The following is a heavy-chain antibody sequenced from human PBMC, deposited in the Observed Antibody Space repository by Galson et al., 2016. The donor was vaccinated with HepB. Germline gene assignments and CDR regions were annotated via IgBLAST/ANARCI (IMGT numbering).Heavy chain of an antibody. J-gene: IGHJ3*02. CDR3: ARDSSGWAHDAFDI. CDR1: GDSVSSTSAA. CDR2: TYYRSKWYN. V-gene: IGHV6-1*01. Sequence: CAISGDSVSSTSAAWNWIRQSPSKGLEWLGRTYYRSKWYNDYAVSVKSRITINPDTSKNQFSLQLNSVTPEDTAVYYCARDSSGWAHDAFDIWGQGTMVTVSS. D-gene: IGHD6-19*01.